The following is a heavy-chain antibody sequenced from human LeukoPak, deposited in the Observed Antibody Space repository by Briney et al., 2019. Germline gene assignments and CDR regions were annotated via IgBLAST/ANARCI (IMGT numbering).Heavy chain of an antibody. Sequence: GGSLRLSCAASGFTLSTYWMSWVRQAPGKGLEWVANIKEDGSEKYYVDSVKGRFTISRDNAKNSLYLQMNSLRAEDTAVYYCARDRRYGYYFDYWARESWSPSPQ. CDR2: IKEDGSEK. V-gene: IGHV3-7*01. J-gene: IGHJ4*02. D-gene: IGHD5-18*01. CDR3: ARDRRYGYYFDY. CDR1: GFTLSTYW.